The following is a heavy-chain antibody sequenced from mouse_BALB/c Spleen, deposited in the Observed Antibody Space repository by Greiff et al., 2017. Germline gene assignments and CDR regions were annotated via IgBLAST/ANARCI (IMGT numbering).Heavy chain of an antibody. CDR2: INSNGGST. J-gene: IGHJ4*01. Sequence: EVMLVESGGDLVKPGGSLKLSCAASGFTFSSYGMSWVRQTPDKRLELVATINSNGGSTYYPDSVKGRFTISRDNAKNTLYLQMSSLKSEDTAMYYCARDHYDYDYAMDYWGQGTSVTVSS. CDR1: GFTFSSYG. V-gene: IGHV5-6-3*01. D-gene: IGHD2-4*01. CDR3: ARDHYDYDYAMDY.